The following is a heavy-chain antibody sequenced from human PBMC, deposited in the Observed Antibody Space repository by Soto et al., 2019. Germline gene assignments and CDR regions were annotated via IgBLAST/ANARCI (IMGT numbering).Heavy chain of an antibody. Sequence: LRLSCAASGFSVSGNYMSWVRQAPGKGLEWVSVIYSDGSTYYADSVKGRFTISRDDSKNTLYLQMNSLRAEDTAVYYCARDCSSTSCYTPHYGMDVWGQGTTVTVSS. V-gene: IGHV3-53*01. D-gene: IGHD2-2*02. CDR1: GFSVSGNY. CDR3: ARDCSSTSCYTPHYGMDV. J-gene: IGHJ6*02. CDR2: IYSDGST.